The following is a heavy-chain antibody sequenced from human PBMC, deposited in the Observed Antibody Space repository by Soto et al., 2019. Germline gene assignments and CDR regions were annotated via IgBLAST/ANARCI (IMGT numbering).Heavy chain of an antibody. CDR2: ISWNSGSI. D-gene: IGHD6-13*01. CDR1: GFTFDDYA. Sequence: PGGSLILCFAAPGFTFDDYAINWVRQAPGTGLEWVASISWNSGSIGYADSVKRRFTISRDNAKNSLSIQMNSLRPEDTALYYCVKDKCSNNTWYLDYWGQGTLVTVSS. CDR3: VKDKCSNNTWYLDY. V-gene: IGHV3-9*01. J-gene: IGHJ4*02.